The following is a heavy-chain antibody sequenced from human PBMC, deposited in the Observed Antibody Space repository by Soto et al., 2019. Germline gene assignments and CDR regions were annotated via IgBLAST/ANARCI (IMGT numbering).Heavy chain of an antibody. CDR2: IIPIFGTA. CDR3: ASSSAYYYDSSGYYFL. V-gene: IGHV1-69*13. Sequence: GASVKVSCKASGGTFSSYAISWVRQAPGQGLEWMGGIIPIFGTANYAQKFQGRVTITADESTSTAYMELSSLRSEDTAVYYCASSSAYYYDSSGYYFLWGQGTLVTVSS. CDR1: GGTFSSYA. D-gene: IGHD3-22*01. J-gene: IGHJ4*02.